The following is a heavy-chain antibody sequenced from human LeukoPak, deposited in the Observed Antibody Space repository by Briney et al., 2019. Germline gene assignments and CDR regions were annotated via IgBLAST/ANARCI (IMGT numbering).Heavy chain of an antibody. J-gene: IGHJ4*02. D-gene: IGHD5-18*01. CDR3: AIRGYSYGFEIDY. Sequence: PGGSLRLSCAASGFTFSSYGMHWVRQAPGKGLEWVAVIWYDGSNKYYADSVKGRFTISRDNSKNTLYLQMNSLRAEDTAVYYCAIRGYSYGFEIDYWGQGTLVTVSS. V-gene: IGHV3-33*01. CDR1: GFTFSSYG. CDR2: IWYDGSNK.